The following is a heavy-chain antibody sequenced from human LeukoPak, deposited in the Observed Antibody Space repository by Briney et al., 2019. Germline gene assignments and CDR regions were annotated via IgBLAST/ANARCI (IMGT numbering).Heavy chain of an antibody. V-gene: IGHV4-59*11. Sequence: SETLSLTCTVSGGSMRSHYWNWIRQPPGTGLEWIGYISYTGSTNYNPSLMSRLTMSVDRSKNQFSLKLSSVTAADTAVYYCARGVRGPFDYWGQGTLVTVSS. J-gene: IGHJ4*02. CDR1: GGSMRSHY. CDR2: ISYTGST. CDR3: ARGVRGPFDY.